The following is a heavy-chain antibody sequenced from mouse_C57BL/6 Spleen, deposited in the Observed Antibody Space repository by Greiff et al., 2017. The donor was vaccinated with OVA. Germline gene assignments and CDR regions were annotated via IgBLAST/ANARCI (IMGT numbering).Heavy chain of an antibody. Sequence: VHVKQSGPELVKPGASVKISCKASGYSFTGYYMNWVKQSPEKSLEWIGEINPSTGGTTYNQKFKAKATLTVDKSSSTAYMQLKSLTSEDSAVYYCAREITTDYWGQGTSVTVSS. J-gene: IGHJ4*01. CDR1: GYSFTGYY. CDR2: INPSTGGT. CDR3: AREITTDY. V-gene: IGHV1-42*01.